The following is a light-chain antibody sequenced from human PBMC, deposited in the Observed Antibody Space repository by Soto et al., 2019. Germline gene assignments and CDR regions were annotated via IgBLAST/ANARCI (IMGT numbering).Light chain of an antibody. CDR2: GAS. Sequence: EIVLTQSPGTLSLSAGERATLSCRASQSINNNYSAWYQQKPGQAPTVLIYGASSRAPGIPDRFSGSGSGTDFTLTISRLEPEDFAVYYCQPYDASPTFGQGTKVEIK. V-gene: IGKV3-20*01. J-gene: IGKJ1*01. CDR3: QPYDASPT. CDR1: QSINNNY.